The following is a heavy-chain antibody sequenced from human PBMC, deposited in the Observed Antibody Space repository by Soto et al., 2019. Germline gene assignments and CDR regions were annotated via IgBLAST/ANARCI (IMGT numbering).Heavy chain of an antibody. Sequence: SETLSLTCAVYGGSFSGYYWSWIRQPPGKGLEWIGEINHSGSTNYNPSLKSRVTISVDTSKNQFSLKLSSVTAADTAVYYCARGSRVAGIFKDYYYYGMDVWGQGTTVT. CDR2: INHSGST. J-gene: IGHJ6*02. V-gene: IGHV4-34*01. CDR3: ARGSRVAGIFKDYYYYGMDV. D-gene: IGHD6-19*01. CDR1: GGSFSGYY.